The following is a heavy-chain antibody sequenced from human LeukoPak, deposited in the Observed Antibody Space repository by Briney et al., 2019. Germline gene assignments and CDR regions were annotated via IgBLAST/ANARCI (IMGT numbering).Heavy chain of an antibody. D-gene: IGHD1-26*01. V-gene: IGHV3-7*01. CDR3: ARDGRLTQKRGYFDC. Sequence: GGSLRLSCAASGFTFSSYWMSWVRQAPGKGLEWVANIKQDGSEKYYVDSVKGRFTNSRDNAKNSLYLQMNSLRAEDTAVYYCARDGRLTQKRGYFDCWGQGTLVTVSS. CDR1: GFTFSSYW. J-gene: IGHJ4*02. CDR2: IKQDGSEK.